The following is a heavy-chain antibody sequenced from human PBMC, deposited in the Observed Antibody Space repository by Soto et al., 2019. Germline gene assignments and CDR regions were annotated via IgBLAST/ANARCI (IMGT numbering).Heavy chain of an antibody. CDR3: AGVCGGAFDF. CDR1: GGSIRSYY. D-gene: IGHD2-21*01. V-gene: IGHV4-59*01. CDR2: ISYSRST. Sequence: QVQLQESGPGLVKPSETLSLTCTVSGGSIRSYYWSWIRQPPGKGLEWIGYISYSRSTNYNPSLKSRVTIAVDTSKNQFSVKLSSVTAAETAVYFCAGVCGGAFDFWGQETMVTVSS. J-gene: IGHJ3*01.